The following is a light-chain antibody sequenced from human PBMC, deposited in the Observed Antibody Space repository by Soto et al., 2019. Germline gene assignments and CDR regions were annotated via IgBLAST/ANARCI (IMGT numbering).Light chain of an antibody. CDR1: SSDVGGYNY. V-gene: IGLV2-14*01. CDR3: SSYTSSSTLYV. J-gene: IGLJ1*01. Sequence: QSVLTQPASVSGSPGQSITISCTGTSSDVGGYNYVSWYQQHPGKAPKLMISEVSNRPSGVSNRFSGSKSGNTASLTISGLQAEDEADYYFSSYTSSSTLYVVGYGTKVTGL. CDR2: EVS.